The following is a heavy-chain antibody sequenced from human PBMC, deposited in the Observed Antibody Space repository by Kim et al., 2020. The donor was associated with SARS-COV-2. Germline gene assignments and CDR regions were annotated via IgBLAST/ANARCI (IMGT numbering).Heavy chain of an antibody. V-gene: IGHV4-4*02. CDR3: ARHWDYDSSGYFY. CDR2: IYHSGRT. CDR1: GGSISSSNW. J-gene: IGHJ4*02. Sequence: SETLSLTCAVSGGSISSSNWWSWVRQPPGKGLEWIGEIYHSGRTNYNPSLKSRVTISVDKSKNQFSLKLSSVTAADTAVYYCARHWDYDSSGYFYWGQGTLVTVSS. D-gene: IGHD3-22*01.